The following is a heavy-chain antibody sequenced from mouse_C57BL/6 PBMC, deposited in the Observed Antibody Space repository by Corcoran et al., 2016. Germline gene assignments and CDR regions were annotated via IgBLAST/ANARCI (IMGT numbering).Heavy chain of an antibody. CDR3: ARAGNYGSSPFAY. V-gene: IGHV3-6*01. D-gene: IGHD1-1*01. CDR2: ISYDGSN. CDR1: GYSITSGYY. Sequence: DVQLQESGPGLVKPSQSLSLTCSVTGYSITSGYYWNWIRQFPGNKLEWMGYISYDGSNNYNPSLKNRISITRDTSKNQFFLKLNSVTTEDTATYYCARAGNYGSSPFAYWGQGTLVTVSA. J-gene: IGHJ3*01.